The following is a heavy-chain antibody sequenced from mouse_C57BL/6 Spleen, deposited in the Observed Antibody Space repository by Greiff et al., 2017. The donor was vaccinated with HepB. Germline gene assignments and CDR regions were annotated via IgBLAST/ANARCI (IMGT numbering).Heavy chain of an antibody. CDR3: ARPPMTTVVAPFDY. Sequence: EVQRVESGGGLVKPGGSLKLSCAASGFTFSDYGMHWVRQAPEKGLEWVAYISSGSSTIYYADTVKGRFTISRDNAKNTLFLQMTSLRSEDTAMYYCARPPMTTVVAPFDYWGQGTTLTVSS. J-gene: IGHJ2*01. CDR2: ISSGSSTI. CDR1: GFTFSDYG. V-gene: IGHV5-17*01. D-gene: IGHD1-1*01.